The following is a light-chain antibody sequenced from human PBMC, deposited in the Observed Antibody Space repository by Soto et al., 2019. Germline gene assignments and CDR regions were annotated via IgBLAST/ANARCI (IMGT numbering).Light chain of an antibody. V-gene: IGLV2-23*02. Sequence: QSALTQPACVSGSPGQSITISCTGSSSDVGTYNLVSWYQHHPGKAPKLMISEVVKRPSGVSNRFSGSKSGNTASLTISGLQAEDEADYYCCSYAGSSMFVFGGVTKLTVL. CDR3: CSYAGSSMFV. CDR2: EVV. CDR1: SSDVGTYNL. J-gene: IGLJ2*01.